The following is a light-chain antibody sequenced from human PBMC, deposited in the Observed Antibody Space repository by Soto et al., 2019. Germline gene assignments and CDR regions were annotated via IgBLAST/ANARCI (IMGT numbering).Light chain of an antibody. CDR3: TSYAGGNNV. V-gene: IGLV2-8*01. CDR1: SSDVGGYNY. J-gene: IGLJ1*01. Sequence: QSALTQPPSASGSPGQSVTISCTGTSSDVGGYNYVSWYQQHPGRVPKLMVYEVNQWPSGVPDRFSGSKSGNTASLTVSGLQAEDEADYYCTSYAGGNNVFGTGTKLTVL. CDR2: EVN.